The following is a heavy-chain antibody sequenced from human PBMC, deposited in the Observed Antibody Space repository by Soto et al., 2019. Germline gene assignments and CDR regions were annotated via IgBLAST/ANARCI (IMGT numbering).Heavy chain of an antibody. D-gene: IGHD3-9*01. CDR2: IYWDEDK. CDR1: GFPISTTNVG. V-gene: IGHV2-5*02. Sequence: QITLKESGPTLVKPTQTLTPTCTLSGFPISTTNVGVGWDPQPPGKALEWLALIYWDEDKRYSSFLKSRLAITKDTSKNQVVLTMTNMDPVDTATYYCLHMRYFNAMTGYSHWGQGALVTVSS. J-gene: IGHJ4*02. CDR3: LHMRYFNAMTGYSH.